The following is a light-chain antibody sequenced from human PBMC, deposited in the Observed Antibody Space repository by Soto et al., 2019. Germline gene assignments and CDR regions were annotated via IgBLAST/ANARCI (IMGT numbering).Light chain of an antibody. J-gene: IGKJ1*01. Sequence: EIVMTQSPATLSVSPGGRATLSCRASQSVSSSYLAWYQQKPGQAPRLLIYDVSNRATGIPARFSGSGSGTDFTLTISSLEPEDFAVYYCQQYGSSPWTFGQGTKVDIK. CDR2: DVS. V-gene: IGKV3-20*01. CDR3: QQYGSSPWT. CDR1: QSVSSSY.